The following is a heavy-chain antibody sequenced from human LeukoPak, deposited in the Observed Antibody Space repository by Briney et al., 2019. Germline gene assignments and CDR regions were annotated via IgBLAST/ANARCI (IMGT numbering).Heavy chain of an antibody. CDR2: IYYTGTT. J-gene: IGHJ5*02. CDR3: ARADSSGWYFSGWFDP. D-gene: IGHD6-19*01. CDR1: GGSISSYY. V-gene: IGHV4-39*07. Sequence: PSETLSLTCTVSGGSISSYYWSWIRQPPGKGLEWLGSIYYTGTTFYNPSLKSRVTISIDTSKNQFSLILTSLTAADTAVYCCARADSSGWYFSGWFDPWGQGTLVTVSS.